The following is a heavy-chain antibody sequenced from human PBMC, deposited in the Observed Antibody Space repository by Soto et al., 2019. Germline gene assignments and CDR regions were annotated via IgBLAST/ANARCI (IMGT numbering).Heavy chain of an antibody. J-gene: IGHJ3*02. CDR1: GGSISITAYY. CDR3: GRLDETSYHIWGGYRSELFDI. V-gene: IGHV4-39*01. CDR2: IYYNGSS. D-gene: IGHD3-16*02. Sequence: HLELQESGPRLVKPSETLSLTCTVSGGSISITAYYWGWIRQPPGKGLEWIGTIYYNGSSFYNPSLKTRVTISVDTSKNQFSRRLSSVTAADTAVYYCGRLDETSYHIWGGYRSELFDIWGQGTMVTVSS.